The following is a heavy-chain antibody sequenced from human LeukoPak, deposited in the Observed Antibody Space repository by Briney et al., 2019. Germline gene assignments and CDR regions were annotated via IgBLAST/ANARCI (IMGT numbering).Heavy chain of an antibody. CDR3: ARRNYGDYFGPRHSNFDL. Sequence: SETLSLTCTVSGGSISTYYWSWVRQPPGKGLESIGFIYYTGAANYSPSLKSRVTISLDTSKNQFSLTLTSVTAADTAVYYCARRNYGDYFGPRHSNFDLWGRGTLVTVSS. D-gene: IGHD4-17*01. V-gene: IGHV4-59*08. J-gene: IGHJ2*01. CDR2: IYYTGAA. CDR1: GGSISTYY.